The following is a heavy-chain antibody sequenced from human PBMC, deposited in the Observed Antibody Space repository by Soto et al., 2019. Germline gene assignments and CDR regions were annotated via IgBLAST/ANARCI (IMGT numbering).Heavy chain of an antibody. CDR2: IWYDGSNK. J-gene: IGHJ4*02. V-gene: IGHV3-33*01. D-gene: IGHD3-16*02. Sequence: GGSLRLSCAASGFTFSSYGMHWVRQAPGKGLEWVAVIWYDGSNKYYADSVKGRFTISRDNSENTLYLQMNSLRAEDTAVYYCARDNIVIKSFDYWGQGTLVTVFS. CDR1: GFTFSSYG. CDR3: ARDNIVIKSFDY.